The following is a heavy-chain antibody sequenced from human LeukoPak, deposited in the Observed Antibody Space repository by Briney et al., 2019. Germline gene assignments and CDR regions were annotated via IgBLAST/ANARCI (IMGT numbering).Heavy chain of an antibody. D-gene: IGHD1-26*01. Sequence: SETLSLTCTVSGDSISSGDYRWSWIRQHPGKGLEWIGYIYYSGSTYYNPSLQTRVTISVDTSKNQFSLKLSSVTAADTAVYYCARRPSLGVFDYGGQGTLVTVSS. CDR1: GDSISSGDYR. J-gene: IGHJ4*02. CDR2: IYYSGST. CDR3: ARRPSLGVFDY. V-gene: IGHV4-31*03.